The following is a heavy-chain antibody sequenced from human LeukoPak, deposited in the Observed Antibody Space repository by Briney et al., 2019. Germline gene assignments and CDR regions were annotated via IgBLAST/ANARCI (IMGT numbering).Heavy chain of an antibody. J-gene: IGHJ4*02. D-gene: IGHD2-15*01. CDR1: GFTFSSYW. CDR2: ITASGDNT. V-gene: IGHV3-23*01. CDR3: ARRDIVVVVSASDY. Sequence: GTLRLSCAASGFTFSSYWMSWVRQAPGKGLEWVSGITASGDNTYYSDSVKGRFTMSRDNSKNTVYLQMNSLRVDDTAVYYCARRDIVVVVSASDYWGQGTLVTVSS.